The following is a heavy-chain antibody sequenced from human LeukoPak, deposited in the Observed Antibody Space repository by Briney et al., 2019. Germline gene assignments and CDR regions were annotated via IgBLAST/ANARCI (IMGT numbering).Heavy chain of an antibody. D-gene: IGHD3-9*01. CDR2: ISYDGSNK. Sequence: GGSLRLSCAASGFTFSNYAIHWVRQAPGKGLEWVAVISYDGSNKYDADSAKGRFTISRDNSKNTLYLQMNSLRPEDTAVYYCARVRVTGYSNFAYWGQGTLVTVSS. J-gene: IGHJ4*02. V-gene: IGHV3-30-3*01. CDR1: GFTFSNYA. CDR3: ARVRVTGYSNFAY.